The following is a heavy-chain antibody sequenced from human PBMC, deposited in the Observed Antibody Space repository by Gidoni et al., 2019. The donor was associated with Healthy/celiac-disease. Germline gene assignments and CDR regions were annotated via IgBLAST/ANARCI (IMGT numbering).Heavy chain of an antibody. CDR2: IKQDGSEK. D-gene: IGHD6-6*01. CDR3: ARVGAARPNYYYYMDV. V-gene: IGHV3-7*03. Sequence: EVQLVESGGGLVQPGGSLRLSCAASGFTFSGYWMSWVRQAPGKGLEWVANIKQDGSEKYYVDSVKGRFTISRDNAKNSLYLQMNSLRAEDTAVYYCARVGAARPNYYYYMDVWGKGTTVTVSS. CDR1: GFTFSGYW. J-gene: IGHJ6*03.